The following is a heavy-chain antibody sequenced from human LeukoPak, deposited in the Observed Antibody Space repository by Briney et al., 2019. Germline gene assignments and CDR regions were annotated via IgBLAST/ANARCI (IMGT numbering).Heavy chain of an antibody. J-gene: IGHJ4*02. V-gene: IGHV4-59*08. D-gene: IGHD6-25*01. CDR2: INYSGTT. CDR1: GGSSTSYY. CDR3: ARHPSGLRYFDY. Sequence: SETLSLTCTVSGGSSTSYYWSWIRRPPGKGLEWIGYINYSGTTNCKPSLKSRVTISVDTSRNQFFLKLTSVTAADTAVYYCARHPSGLRYFDYWGQGTLVTVSS.